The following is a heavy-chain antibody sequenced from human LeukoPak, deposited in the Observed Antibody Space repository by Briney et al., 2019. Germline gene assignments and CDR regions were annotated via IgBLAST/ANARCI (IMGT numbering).Heavy chain of an antibody. V-gene: IGHV3-21*04. D-gene: IGHD3-22*01. CDR1: GFTLTSLS. CDR2: ICSSSNDI. Sequence: GGSLRLSCAASGFTLTSLSTDWVCQAPGRGLEWVSSICSSSNDIFSADSVEGPFTISRDISTNTLYLQMNSLRAEDTAVYFCAKRGVVIRVILVGFHKEASYFDSWGQGALVTVSS. CDR3: AKRGVVIRVILVGFHKEASYFDS. J-gene: IGHJ4*02.